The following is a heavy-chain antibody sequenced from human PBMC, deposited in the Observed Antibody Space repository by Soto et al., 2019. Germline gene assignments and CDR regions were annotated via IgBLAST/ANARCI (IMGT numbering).Heavy chain of an antibody. D-gene: IGHD3-3*01. Sequence: SETLSLTCPVSGGSISSGGYYWSWIRQHPGKGLEWIGYIYYSGSTYYNPSLKSRATISVDTSKNQFSLKLSSVTAADTAVYYCARGTRITIFGVVTQDAFDIWGQGTMVTVSS. CDR1: GGSISSGGYY. J-gene: IGHJ3*02. V-gene: IGHV4-31*03. CDR2: IYYSGST. CDR3: ARGTRITIFGVVTQDAFDI.